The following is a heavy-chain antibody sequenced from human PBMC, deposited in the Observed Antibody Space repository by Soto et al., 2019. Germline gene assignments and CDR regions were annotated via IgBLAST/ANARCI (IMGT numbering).Heavy chain of an antibody. CDR2: INPNSGGT. J-gene: IGHJ5*02. D-gene: IGHD6-13*01. CDR3: ARDRAYSSSYWFDP. V-gene: IGHV1-2*02. Sequence: ASVKVSCKASGYTFTGYYMHWVRQAPGQGLEWMGWINPNSGGTNYAQKFQGRVTMTRDTSISTDYMELSRLRSDDTAVYYCARDRAYSSSYWFDPWGQGTLVTVSS. CDR1: GYTFTGYY.